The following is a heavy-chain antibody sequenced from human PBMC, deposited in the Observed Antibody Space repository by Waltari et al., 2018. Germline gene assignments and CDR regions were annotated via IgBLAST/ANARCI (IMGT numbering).Heavy chain of an antibody. CDR3: ARFSITMIVVVTDAFDI. Sequence: QVQLVQSGAEVKKPGASVKVSCKASGYTFTGYYMHWVRQAPGQGLEWMGWINPNSGGTNYAQKFQGRVTMTRDTSISTAYMELSRLRSDDTAVYYCARFSITMIVVVTDAFDIWGQGTMVTVSS. CDR1: GYTFTGYY. V-gene: IGHV1-2*02. J-gene: IGHJ3*02. D-gene: IGHD3-22*01. CDR2: INPNSGGT.